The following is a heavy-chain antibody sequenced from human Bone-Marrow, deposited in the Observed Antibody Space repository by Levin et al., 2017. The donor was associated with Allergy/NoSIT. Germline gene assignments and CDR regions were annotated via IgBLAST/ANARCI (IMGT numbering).Heavy chain of an antibody. J-gene: IGHJ4*02. CDR3: AREGDSSAYYIDFDY. CDR2: TRNKANIYTT. D-gene: IGHD6-19*01. CDR1: GFSFNDHS. V-gene: IGHV3-72*01. Sequence: HPSETLSLTCAASGFSFNDHSMNWVRQAPGKGLEWVGRTRNKANIYTTEYAASVKGRFTISRDDSRSSLFLQMNSLQTEDTAVYYCAREGDSSAYYIDFDYWGQGTLVTVSS.